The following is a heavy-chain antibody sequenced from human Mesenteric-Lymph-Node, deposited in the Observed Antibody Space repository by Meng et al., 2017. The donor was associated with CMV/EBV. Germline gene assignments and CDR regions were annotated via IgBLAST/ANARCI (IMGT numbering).Heavy chain of an antibody. Sequence: GESLKISCAASGFTFSSYSMNWVRQAPGKGLEWVSSISSSSSYIYYADSVKGRFTISRDNAKNSLYLQMNSLRAEDTALYYCARDRITGTTTSGYYYYGMDVWGQGTTVTVSS. J-gene: IGHJ6*02. CDR1: GFTFSSYS. V-gene: IGHV3-21*04. D-gene: IGHD1-7*01. CDR3: ARDRITGTTTSGYYYYGMDV. CDR2: ISSSSSYI.